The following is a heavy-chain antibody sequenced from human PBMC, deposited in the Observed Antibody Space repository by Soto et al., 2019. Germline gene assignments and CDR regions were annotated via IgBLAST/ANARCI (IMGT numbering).Heavy chain of an antibody. CDR3: ARHVAVPRTRGFGY. V-gene: IGHV4-4*02. J-gene: IGHJ4*02. CDR1: GGSISDNW. D-gene: IGHD2-15*01. Sequence: QVQLQESGPGLVKPSGTLSLTCAVAGGSISDNWWSWVRQAPGKGLEWIGEIYHSGTTYYKPSLKGRVIILVDKSASQISLSLTSVSAADMAVYYCARHVAVPRTRGFGYWGQGALVAVSS. CDR2: IYHSGTT.